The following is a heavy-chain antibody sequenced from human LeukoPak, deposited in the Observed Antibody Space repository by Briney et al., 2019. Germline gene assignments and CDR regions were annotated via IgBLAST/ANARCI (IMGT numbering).Heavy chain of an antibody. CDR2: IWYDGSNQ. CDR3: ARDDGDVKRLDP. CDR1: GLTFSDYG. D-gene: IGHD4-17*01. J-gene: IGHJ5*02. Sequence: PGGCLRLSCAASGLTFSDYGMHWVRQAPGKRLEWVAVIWYDGSNQYYADSVEGRFTISRDNSKNTLYLQMNSLRAGDTAIYYCARDDGDVKRLDPWGQGTLVTVSS. V-gene: IGHV3-33*01.